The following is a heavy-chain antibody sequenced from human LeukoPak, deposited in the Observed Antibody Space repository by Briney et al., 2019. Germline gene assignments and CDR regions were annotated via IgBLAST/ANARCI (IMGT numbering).Heavy chain of an antibody. V-gene: IGHV1-24*01. CDR2: FDPEDGET. CDR3: ATESPITMIVVVSRVDAFDI. Sequence: ASVKVSCKVSGYTLTELSMHWVRQAPGKRLEWMEGFDPEDGETIYAQKFQGRVTMTEDTSTDTAYMELSSLRSEDTAVYYCATESPITMIVVVSRVDAFDIWGQGTMVTVSS. CDR1: GYTLTELS. D-gene: IGHD3-22*01. J-gene: IGHJ3*02.